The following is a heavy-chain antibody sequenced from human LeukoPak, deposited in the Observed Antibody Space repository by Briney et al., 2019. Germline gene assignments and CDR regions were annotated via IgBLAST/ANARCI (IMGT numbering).Heavy chain of an antibody. V-gene: IGHV4-34*01. Sequence: SETLSLTCAVYGGSFTDYYWNWIRQFPGKGLEWIGEISHSGNTNCNPSLESRVTISMDTSNYQFSLKLSSVTAADTAVYYCARGSRLPLDYWGQGSLVTVSS. D-gene: IGHD4-11*01. CDR2: ISHSGNT. CDR3: ARGSRLPLDY. CDR1: GGSFTDYY. J-gene: IGHJ4*02.